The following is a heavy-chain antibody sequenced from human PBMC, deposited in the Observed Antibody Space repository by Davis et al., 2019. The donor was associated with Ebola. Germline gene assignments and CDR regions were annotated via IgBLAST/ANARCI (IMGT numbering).Heavy chain of an antibody. Sequence: MPSETLSLTCTVSGASVTSTDSYWAWIRQPPGKGLEWIGYIYYSGSTYYNPSLKTRVTISVDTSKNQFSLRLTSVTAADTAVYYCAARRGYSYGYSFDYWGQGTLVTVSS. CDR1: GASVTSTDSY. V-gene: IGHV4-30-4*08. J-gene: IGHJ4*02. D-gene: IGHD5-18*01. CDR2: IYYSGST. CDR3: AARRGYSYGYSFDY.